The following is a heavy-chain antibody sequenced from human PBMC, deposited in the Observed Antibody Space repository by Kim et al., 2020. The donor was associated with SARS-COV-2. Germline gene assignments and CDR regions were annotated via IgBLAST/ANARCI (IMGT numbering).Heavy chain of an antibody. CDR1: GFTFSSFA. V-gene: IGHV3-30*09. CDR2: ISYDGSNR. D-gene: IGHD1-20*01. J-gene: IGHJ4*02. CDR3: HSNKYNWNNFDY. Sequence: GGSLRLSCAASGFTFSSFAMHWVRQAPGKGLEWVAAISYDGSNRYYADSVKGRFAISRDNSRNTLYLQMNSLKTEDTALYYCHSNKYNWNNFDYWGQGTLVTVSS.